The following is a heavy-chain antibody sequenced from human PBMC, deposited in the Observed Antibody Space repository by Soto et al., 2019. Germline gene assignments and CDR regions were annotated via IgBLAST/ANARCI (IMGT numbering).Heavy chain of an antibody. Sequence: PVGSLRLSCAASGFTFNTYAMAWVRQAPGRGLEWVSVISGDSLNTIYADSLQGRFTVSRDNSQNTLFLQMRSLSAEDTAVYYCAKYLSFRVERVFDSWGQGALVTVSS. CDR2: ISGDSLNT. CDR3: AKYLSFRVERVFDS. V-gene: IGHV3-23*01. D-gene: IGHD2-2*01. CDR1: GFTFNTYA. J-gene: IGHJ4*02.